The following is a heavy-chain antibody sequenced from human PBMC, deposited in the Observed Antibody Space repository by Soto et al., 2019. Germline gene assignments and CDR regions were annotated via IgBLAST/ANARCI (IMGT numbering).Heavy chain of an antibody. J-gene: IGHJ4*02. CDR1: GGSVNSGIYY. V-gene: IGHV4-61*01. Sequence: SETLSLTCTVSGGSVNSGIYYWSWIRQPPGKGLEWIGYIYYSGSTNYNPSLKSRVTISVDTSKNQFSLKLSSVTAADTAVYYCARAYSGSYFDYWGQGXLLTVYS. CDR2: IYYSGST. CDR3: ARAYSGSYFDY. D-gene: IGHD1-26*01.